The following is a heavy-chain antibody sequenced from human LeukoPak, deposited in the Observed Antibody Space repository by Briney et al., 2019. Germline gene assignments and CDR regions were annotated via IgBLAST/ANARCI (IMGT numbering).Heavy chain of an antibody. J-gene: IGHJ4*02. V-gene: IGHV3-72*01. Sequence: PGGSLRLSCAASGFTSSDQYMDWVRQAPGEGLEWVGRTRNKAESYTTEYAASVKGRFTISRDASKNSLFLQMNSLKTEYTAVYYCARGAYCGSDFHVPFDYWGQGTLVTVSS. CDR3: ARGAYCGSDFHVPFDY. CDR1: GFTSSDQY. CDR2: TRNKAESYTT. D-gene: IGHD2-21*02.